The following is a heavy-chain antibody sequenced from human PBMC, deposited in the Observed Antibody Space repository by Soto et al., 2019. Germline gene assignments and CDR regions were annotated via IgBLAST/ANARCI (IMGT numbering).Heavy chain of an antibody. CDR3: ARGVGITMVRGSFDI. CDR2: INPNSGGT. Sequence: ASVKVSCKASGYTFTGYYMHWVRRAPGQGLEWMGWINPNSGGTNYAQKFQGWVTMTRDTSISTAYMELSRLRSDDTAVYYCARGVGITMVRGSFDIWGQGTMVTVS. CDR1: GYTFTGYY. J-gene: IGHJ3*02. D-gene: IGHD3-10*01. V-gene: IGHV1-2*04.